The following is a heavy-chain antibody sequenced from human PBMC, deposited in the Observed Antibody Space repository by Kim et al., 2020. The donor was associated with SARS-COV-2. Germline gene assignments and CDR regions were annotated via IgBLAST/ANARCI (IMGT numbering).Heavy chain of an antibody. CDR3: ARQRKQLLVQDAFDI. Sequence: SETLSLTCTVSGGSISSSSYYWGWIRQPPGKGLEWIGNIYYSGSTYYNPSLKSRVTISVHTSKNQFSLKLSSVTAADTAVYYCARQRKQLLVQDAFDIWGPGTMVTVSS. D-gene: IGHD6-19*01. CDR2: IYYSGST. V-gene: IGHV4-39*01. J-gene: IGHJ3*02. CDR1: GGSISSSSYY.